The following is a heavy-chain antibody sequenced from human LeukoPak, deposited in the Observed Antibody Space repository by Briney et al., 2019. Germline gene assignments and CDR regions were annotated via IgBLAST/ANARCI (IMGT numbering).Heavy chain of an antibody. J-gene: IGHJ4*02. CDR3: AGRRVLDASFDY. V-gene: IGHV3-66*02. Sequence: PGGSLRLSCAASGFTVSNNYMSWVRQAPGKGLEWGSVIYSGDNTYYVESVKGRCSISRDNSKNTLFLQMNRLRSEDTAVYYCAGRRVLDASFDYWGQGTLVTVSS. D-gene: IGHD3-16*01. CDR2: IYSGDNT. CDR1: GFTVSNNY.